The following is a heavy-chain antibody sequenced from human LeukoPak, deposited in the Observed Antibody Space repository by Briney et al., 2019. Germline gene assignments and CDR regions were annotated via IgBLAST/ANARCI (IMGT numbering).Heavy chain of an antibody. D-gene: IGHD3-9*01. V-gene: IGHV3-7*03. Sequence: GGSVRLSCAASGFTFSSYWMSWVRQAPGKGLEWVANIKQDGSEKYYVDSVKGRFTISRDNAKNSLYLQMNTLRAEDTAVYYCARIKRRTYYDILTGYYFDYWGQGTLVTVSS. J-gene: IGHJ4*02. CDR3: ARIKRRTYYDILTGYYFDY. CDR2: IKQDGSEK. CDR1: GFTFSSYW.